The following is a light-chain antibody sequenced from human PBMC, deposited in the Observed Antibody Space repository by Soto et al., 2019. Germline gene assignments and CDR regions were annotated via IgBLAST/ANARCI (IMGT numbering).Light chain of an antibody. CDR1: QSVSSSY. CDR2: STS. CDR3: QQYDSSLYT. J-gene: IGKJ2*01. V-gene: IGKV3-20*01. Sequence: EIVLTQSPGTLSLSPGERATLSCRASQSVSSSYLAWYQQKPGQAPRLLIYSTSTMATGIPDRFSGSGSGTDFTLTISRLEPEDFAVYYCQQYDSSLYTFGQGTKLEIK.